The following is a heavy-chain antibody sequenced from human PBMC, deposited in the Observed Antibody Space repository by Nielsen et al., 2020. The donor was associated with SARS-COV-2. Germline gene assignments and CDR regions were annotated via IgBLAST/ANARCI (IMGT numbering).Heavy chain of an antibody. D-gene: IGHD3-22*01. CDR1: GFTFSHYA. CDR2: ISYDGSNK. CDR3: ARDSWDSLRYFVH. Sequence: GESLKISCVASGFTFSHYAIRWVRQAPGKGLEWVAIISYDGSNKYYADSVKGRFTISRDDSKNTLYLQMNSLRPEDTAVYYCARDSWDSLRYFVHWGQGAQVTVSS. V-gene: IGHV3-30*04. J-gene: IGHJ4*02.